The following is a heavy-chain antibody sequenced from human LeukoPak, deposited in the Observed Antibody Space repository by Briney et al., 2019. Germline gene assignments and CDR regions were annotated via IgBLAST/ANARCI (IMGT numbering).Heavy chain of an antibody. J-gene: IGHJ4*02. D-gene: IGHD3-22*01. CDR2: IWYDGSNK. Sequence: HPGGSLRLSCAVSGLTFSRYAMHWVRQAPGKGLEWVAVIWYDGSNKYYADSVKGRFTISRDNSKNTLYLQMNSLRAEDTAVYLFVRVSAYDSNGYYPPDYWGQGTLVTVSS. V-gene: IGHV3-33*08. CDR3: VRVSAYDSNGYYPPDY. CDR1: GLTFSRYA.